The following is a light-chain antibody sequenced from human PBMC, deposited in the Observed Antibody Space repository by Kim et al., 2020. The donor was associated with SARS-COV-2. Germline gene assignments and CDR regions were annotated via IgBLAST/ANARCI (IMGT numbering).Light chain of an antibody. V-gene: IGLV2-14*03. CDR2: GVS. CDR3: SSYTTSGTVV. Sequence: GQSITISCTGASSAVIGYDYVSWYQQHPGRAPKLIIFGVSNRPSGVSDRFSASKSANTASLTISGLQAEDEADYFCSSYTTSGTVVFGGGTQLTVL. CDR1: SSAVIGYDY. J-gene: IGLJ2*01.